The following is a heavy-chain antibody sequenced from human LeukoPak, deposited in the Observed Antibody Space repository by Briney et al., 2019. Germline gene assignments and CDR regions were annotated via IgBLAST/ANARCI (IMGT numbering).Heavy chain of an antibody. D-gene: IGHD2-2*01. J-gene: IGHJ5*02. CDR1: GGSVNTISSY. CDR3: VRRRDCTSSSCYSGYFDP. V-gene: IGHV4-39*01. Sequence: TSQTLSLTCTVSGGSVNTISSYWGWIRQPPGKGMEWIGTVYYRGNTYFNPTLRSRLTISLDTSKNQFSLKVTSVTAADTAIYYCVRRRDCTSSSCYSGYFDPWGQGTLVTVS. CDR2: VYYRGNT.